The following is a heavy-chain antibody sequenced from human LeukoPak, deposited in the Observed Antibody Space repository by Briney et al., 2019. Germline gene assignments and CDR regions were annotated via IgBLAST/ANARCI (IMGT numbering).Heavy chain of an antibody. D-gene: IGHD5-18*01. CDR2: IIPIFGTA. V-gene: IGHV1-69*13. J-gene: IGHJ6*02. CDR1: GGTFSSYA. Sequence: SVKVSCKAPGGTFSSYAISWVRQAPGQGLEWMGGIIPIFGTANYAQKFQGRVTITADESTSTAYMELSSLRSEDTAVYYCARGLDTAYGMDVWGQGTTVTVSS. CDR3: ARGLDTAYGMDV.